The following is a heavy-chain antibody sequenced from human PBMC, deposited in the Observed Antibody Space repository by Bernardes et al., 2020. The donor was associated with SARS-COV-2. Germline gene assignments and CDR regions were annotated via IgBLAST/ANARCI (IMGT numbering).Heavy chain of an antibody. CDR2: IWYDGSNK. CDR3: AREARIADYGMDV. V-gene: IGHV3-33*01. D-gene: IGHD2-15*01. CDR1: GFTFSSYG. Sequence: SLIRSCAASGFTFSSYGMHWVRQAPGQGLEWVAVIWYDGSNKYYADSVKGRFTISRDNSKNTLYLQMNSLRAEDTAVYYCAREARIADYGMDVWGQGTTVTVSS. J-gene: IGHJ6*02.